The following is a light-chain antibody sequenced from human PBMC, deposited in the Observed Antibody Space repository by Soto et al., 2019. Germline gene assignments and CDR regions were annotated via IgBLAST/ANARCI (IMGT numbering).Light chain of an antibody. V-gene: IGLV2-14*01. Sequence: QSVLTQPASVSGSPGQSITMSCTGTSSDVGSYDFVSWYQQHPGKAPKLLIYEVSNRPSGVSARFSGSKSDNTASLTISGLQAADEADYYSSSYSSSTVRYVFGSGTKLTVL. J-gene: IGLJ1*01. CDR1: SSDVGSYDF. CDR3: SSYSSSTVRYV. CDR2: EVS.